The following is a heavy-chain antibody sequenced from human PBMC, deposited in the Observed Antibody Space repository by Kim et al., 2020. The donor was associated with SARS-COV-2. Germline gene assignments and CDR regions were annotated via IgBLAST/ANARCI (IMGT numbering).Heavy chain of an antibody. V-gene: IGHV1-69*13. D-gene: IGHD2-2*01. Sequence: SVKVSCKASGGTFSSYAISWVRQAPGQGLEWMGGIIPIFGTANYAQKFQGRVTITADESTSTAYMELSSLRSEDTAVYYCARRVGHQLPRGPRNNHKNNWFDPWGQGTLVTVSS. CDR3: ARRVGHQLPRGPRNNHKNNWFDP. J-gene: IGHJ5*02. CDR2: IIPIFGTA. CDR1: GGTFSSYA.